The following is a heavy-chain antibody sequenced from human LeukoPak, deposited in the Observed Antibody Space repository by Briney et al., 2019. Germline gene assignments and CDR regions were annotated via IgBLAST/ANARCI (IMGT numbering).Heavy chain of an antibody. J-gene: IGHJ4*02. CDR1: GYTFTGYY. CDR3: ARGQQWLEAFDY. Sequence: GASVKVSCKASGYTFTGYYIHWVRQAPGQGLEWMGWINPNSGVTHYPQKFQGRVTMTGDTSIRTAYMEVSSLRSDDTAVYYCARGQQWLEAFDYWGLGTLVTVSS. D-gene: IGHD6-19*01. CDR2: INPNSGVT. V-gene: IGHV1-2*02.